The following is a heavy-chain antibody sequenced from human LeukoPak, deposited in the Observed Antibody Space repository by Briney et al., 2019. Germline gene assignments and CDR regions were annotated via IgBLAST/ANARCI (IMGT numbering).Heavy chain of an antibody. CDR1: GHSFSNYW. D-gene: IGHD5-12*01. CDR3: GRSGSNFPYYDYIDV. Sequence: EPLKIPCKDSGHSFSNYWFGWVRQMPGTGLEGMGIIYPRDCDTRYSPDSEGQGTISADNSIRNAFLQWRNLKASDHAMYYCGRSGSNFPYYDYIDVWGEGTRVTVSS. V-gene: IGHV5-51*01. CDR2: IYPRDCDT. J-gene: IGHJ6*03.